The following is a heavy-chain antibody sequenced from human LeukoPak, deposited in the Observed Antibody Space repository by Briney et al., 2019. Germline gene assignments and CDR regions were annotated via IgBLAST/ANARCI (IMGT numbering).Heavy chain of an antibody. Sequence: SETLSLTCTVSGGSISSYYWSWIRQPPGKGLEWIGYIYYSGSTNYNPSLKSRVTISVDTSKNQFSLKLSSVTAADTAVYYCARVARGVSSYYYYGMDVWGQGTTVTVS. J-gene: IGHJ6*02. V-gene: IGHV4-59*01. D-gene: IGHD3-10*01. CDR3: ARVARGVSSYYYYGMDV. CDR1: GGSISSYY. CDR2: IYYSGST.